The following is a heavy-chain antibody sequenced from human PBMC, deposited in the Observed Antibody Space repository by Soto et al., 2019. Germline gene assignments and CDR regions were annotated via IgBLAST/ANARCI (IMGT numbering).Heavy chain of an antibody. Sequence: GESLKISCKASGYTFSNSWIGWVRQMPGKGLEWMGIVYPGDSDTRYSPSFQGQVTISADTPISTAYLQWSSLKASDTAIYYCVTMVRGVIFDFWGQGXPVTVYS. CDR1: GYTFSNSW. CDR3: VTMVRGVIFDF. J-gene: IGHJ4*02. D-gene: IGHD3-10*01. V-gene: IGHV5-51*04. CDR2: VYPGDSDT.